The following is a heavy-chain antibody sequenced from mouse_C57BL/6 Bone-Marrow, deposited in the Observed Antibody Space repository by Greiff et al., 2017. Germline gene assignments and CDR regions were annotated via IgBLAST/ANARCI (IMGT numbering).Heavy chain of an antibody. J-gene: IGHJ2*01. Sequence: EVQLQQSGPELVKPGASVKISCKASGYSFTGYYMNWVKQSPEKSLEWIGEINPSTGGTTYNQKFKAKATLTVDKSSSTAYMQLKSLTSEDSAVXYCARGPYGKDYWGQGTTLTVSS. D-gene: IGHD2-1*01. CDR2: INPSTGGT. V-gene: IGHV1-42*01. CDR1: GYSFTGYY. CDR3: ARGPYGKDY.